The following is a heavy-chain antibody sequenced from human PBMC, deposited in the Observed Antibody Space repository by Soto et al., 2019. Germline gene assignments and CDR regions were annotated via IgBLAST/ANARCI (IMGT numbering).Heavy chain of an antibody. J-gene: IGHJ5*01. D-gene: IGHD3-10*01. CDR1: GGSIGGAGYY. CDR2: IYDSGTI. V-gene: IGHV4-30-2*01. CDR3: PRAQFYYGSGHYGSLMFDS. Sequence: PSETLSLTCAVSGGSIGGAGYYWRWIQQPPGGGLYWLGYIYDSGTILYNPSLKTRLTISLDWSDKQFSLTLNSVTAADTAVYYCPRAQFYYGSGHYGSLMFDSWAQGTKVTASS.